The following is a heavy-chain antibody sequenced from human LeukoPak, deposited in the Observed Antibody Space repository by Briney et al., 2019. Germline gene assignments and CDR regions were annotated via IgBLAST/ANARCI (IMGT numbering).Heavy chain of an antibody. J-gene: IGHJ4*02. Sequence: ASVKVSCKASGYTFTSYYMHWVRQAPGQGLEWMGIINPSGGSTSYAQKFQGRVTMTRDTSTSTVYMELSSLRSEDTAVYYCARLTETAAGSGYYFDYWGQGTLVTVSS. CDR1: GYTFTSYY. V-gene: IGHV1-46*01. CDR3: ARLTETAAGSGYYFDY. CDR2: INPSGGST. D-gene: IGHD6-13*01.